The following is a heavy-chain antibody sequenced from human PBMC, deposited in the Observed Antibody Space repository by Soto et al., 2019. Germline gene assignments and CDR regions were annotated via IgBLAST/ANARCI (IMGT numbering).Heavy chain of an antibody. Sequence: TSETLSLTCTVSGGSISSSSYYWGWIRQPPGKGLEWIGSIYYSGSTNYNPSLKSRVTISVDTSKNQFSLKLSSVTAAGTAVYYCARTLYSYGPRFDYWGQGTLVTVSS. D-gene: IGHD5-18*01. CDR3: ARTLYSYGPRFDY. J-gene: IGHJ4*02. CDR2: IYYSGST. CDR1: GGSISSSSYY. V-gene: IGHV4-39*07.